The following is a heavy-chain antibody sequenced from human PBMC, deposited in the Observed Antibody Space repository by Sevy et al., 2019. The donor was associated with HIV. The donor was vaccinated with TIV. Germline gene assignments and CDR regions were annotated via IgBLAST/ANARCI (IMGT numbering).Heavy chain of an antibody. CDR1: GFTFSSYS. D-gene: IGHD4-17*01. Sequence: GGSLRLSCAASGFTFSSYSMNWVRQAPGKGLEWVSYISSSSSTIYYADSVKGRFTISRANAKNSLYLQMNSLRAEDTAVYYCARDLPPSATTVAHFDYWGRGTLVTVSS. V-gene: IGHV3-48*01. CDR3: ARDLPPSATTVAHFDY. J-gene: IGHJ4*02. CDR2: ISSSSSTI.